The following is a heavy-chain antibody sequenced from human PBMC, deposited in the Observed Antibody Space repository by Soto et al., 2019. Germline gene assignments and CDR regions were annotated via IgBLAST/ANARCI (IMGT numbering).Heavy chain of an antibody. V-gene: IGHV4-59*08. CDR1: GGSISSYY. D-gene: IGHD3-3*01. Sequence: SETLSLTCTVSGGSISSYYWSWIRQPPGKGLEWIGYIYYSGSTNYNPSLKSRVTISVDTSKNQFSLKLSSGTAADTAGDYCARHQSGYPYYFMDVRGKRTTVTVSS. J-gene: IGHJ6*03. CDR3: ARHQSGYPYYFMDV. CDR2: IYYSGST.